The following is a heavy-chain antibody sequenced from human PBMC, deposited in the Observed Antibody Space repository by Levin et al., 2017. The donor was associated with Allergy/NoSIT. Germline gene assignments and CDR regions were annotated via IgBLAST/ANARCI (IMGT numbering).Heavy chain of an antibody. CDR2: IDPSDSYT. J-gene: IGHJ6*02. CDR1: GYNFTSYW. V-gene: IGHV5-10-1*01. Sequence: PEASVKVSCEASGYNFTSYWISWVRQMPGKGLEWMGRIDPSDSYTTYSPSFQGHVTISADKSISTAYLQWSSLKASDTAIYYCARIINCSGGTCYSLDSYFGMDVWGQGTTVTVSS. CDR3: ARIINCSGGTCYSLDSYFGMDV. D-gene: IGHD2-15*01.